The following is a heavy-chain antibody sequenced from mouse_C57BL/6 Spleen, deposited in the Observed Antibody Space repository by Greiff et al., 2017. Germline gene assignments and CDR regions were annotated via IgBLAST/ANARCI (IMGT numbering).Heavy chain of an antibody. CDR1: GYTFTDYE. CDR3: TRDGSSLDY. J-gene: IGHJ2*01. V-gene: IGHV1-15*01. CDR2: IDPETGGT. D-gene: IGHD1-1*01. Sequence: QVQLQQSGAELVRPGASVTLSCKASGYTFTDYEMHWVKQTPVHGLEWIGAIDPETGGTAYNQKFKGKAILTADKSSSTAYMELRSLTSEDSAVYYGTRDGSSLDYWGQGTTLTVSS.